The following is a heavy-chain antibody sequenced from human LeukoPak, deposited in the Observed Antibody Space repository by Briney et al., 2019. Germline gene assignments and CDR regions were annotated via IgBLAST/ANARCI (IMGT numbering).Heavy chain of an antibody. D-gene: IGHD3-3*01. CDR3: ARDGPQYYDFWSGSPLNWFDP. V-gene: IGHV1-18*01. J-gene: IGHJ5*02. CDR2: ISAYNGNT. CDR1: GYTFTSYG. Sequence: ASVKVSCKASGYTFTSYGISWVRQAPGQGLEWMGWISAYNGNTNYAQKLQGRVTMTTDTSTSTAYMELRSLRSDDTAVYYCARDGPQYYDFWSGSPLNWFDPWGQGTLVTVSS.